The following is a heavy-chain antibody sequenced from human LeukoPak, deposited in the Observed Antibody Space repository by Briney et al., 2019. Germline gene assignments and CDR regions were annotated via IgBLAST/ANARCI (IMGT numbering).Heavy chain of an antibody. Sequence: TGGSLRLSCAASGLTFSSYAMSWVRQAPGKGLEWVSGISGSGGGTYYADSVKGRFTISRDNSKNTLYLQMNSLRAEDTAVYYCAKSSGYYADAFDIWGQGTMVTVSS. CDR1: GLTFSSYA. J-gene: IGHJ3*02. CDR3: AKSSGYYADAFDI. CDR2: ISGSGGGT. V-gene: IGHV3-23*01. D-gene: IGHD3-22*01.